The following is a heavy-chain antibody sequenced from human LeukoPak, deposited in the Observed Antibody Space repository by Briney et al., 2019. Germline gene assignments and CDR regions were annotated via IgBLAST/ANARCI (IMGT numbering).Heavy chain of an antibody. CDR2: IYYSGST. J-gene: IGHJ4*02. D-gene: IGHD1-7*01. CDR3: VRHSSGTTYDY. CDR1: GGSISSYY. Sequence: SETLSLTCTVSGGSISSYYWSWIRQPPGKGLEWIGYIYYSGSTNYNPSLKSRVTISVDTSKNQFSLNLSSVTAADTAVYYCVRHSSGTTYDYWGQGIQVTVSS. V-gene: IGHV4-59*08.